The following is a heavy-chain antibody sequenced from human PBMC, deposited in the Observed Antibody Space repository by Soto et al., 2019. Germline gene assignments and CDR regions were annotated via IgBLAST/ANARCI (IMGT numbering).Heavy chain of an antibody. D-gene: IGHD2-21*02. CDR1: GESISSSSYY. V-gene: IGHV4-39*01. CDR3: ARQRTTVVTQAYFDH. J-gene: IGHJ4*02. Sequence: SETLSLTCIVSGESISSSSYYWGWIRQPPGKGLEWIGSIYYSGRTYYNPSFKSRATISIDTSKNQFSLKLSSVTATDTAVYYCARQRTTVVTQAYFDHWGQGALVTVSS. CDR2: IYYSGRT.